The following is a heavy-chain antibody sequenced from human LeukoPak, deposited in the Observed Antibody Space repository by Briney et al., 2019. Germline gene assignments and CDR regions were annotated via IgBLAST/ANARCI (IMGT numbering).Heavy chain of an antibody. CDR1: GFTLSSYA. Sequence: WGALRLSCAASGFTLSSYAMSWVRQAPGKGLEWVSAICGSGGSTYYADSVKGRFTISRDNSKNTLYLQMNSLRAEDTAVYYCAKDLADIVATILGCFDYWGQGTLVTVSS. J-gene: IGHJ4*02. CDR3: AKDLADIVATILGCFDY. D-gene: IGHD5-12*01. CDR2: ICGSGGST. V-gene: IGHV3-23*01.